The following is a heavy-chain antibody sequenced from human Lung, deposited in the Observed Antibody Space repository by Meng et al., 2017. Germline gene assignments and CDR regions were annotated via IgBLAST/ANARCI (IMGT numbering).Heavy chain of an antibody. J-gene: IGHJ4*02. CDR1: GGCSSYYY. CDR2: INHGGST. Sequence: VTLERWRAVFLKSSVTLSLTGFVTGGCSSYYYWSWIRQPPGKGLEWIGEINHGGSTNNNPSLESRATISVDTSQNNLSLKLSSVTAADSAVYYCARGPTTMAHDFDYWGQGTLVTVSS. D-gene: IGHD4-11*01. V-gene: IGHV4-34*04. CDR3: ARGPTTMAHDFDY.